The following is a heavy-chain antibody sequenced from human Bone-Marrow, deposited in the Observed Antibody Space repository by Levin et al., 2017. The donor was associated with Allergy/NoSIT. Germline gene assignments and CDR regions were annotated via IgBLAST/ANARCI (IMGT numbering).Heavy chain of an antibody. CDR1: GGSISSSSYY. V-gene: IGHV4-39*07. D-gene: IGHD3-22*01. J-gene: IGHJ4*02. CDR2: IYYSGST. CDR3: ARSPPRVVTGDYYFDY. Sequence: PSETLSLTCTVSGGSISSSSYYWGWIRQPPGKGLEWIGSIYYSGSTYYNPSLKSRVTISVDTSKNQFSLKLSSVTAADTAVYYCARSPPRVVTGDYYFDYWGQGTLVTVSS.